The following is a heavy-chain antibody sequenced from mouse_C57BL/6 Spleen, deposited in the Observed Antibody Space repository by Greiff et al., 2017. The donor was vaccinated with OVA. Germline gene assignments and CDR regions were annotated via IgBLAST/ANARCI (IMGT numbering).Heavy chain of an antibody. V-gene: IGHV14-4*01. CDR2: IDPENGDT. J-gene: IGHJ2*01. CDR1: GFNIKDDY. Sequence: EVQLQESGAELVRPGASVKLSCTASGFNIKDDYMHWVKQRPEQGLEWIGWIDPENGDTEYASKFQGKATITADTSSNTAYLQLSSLTSEDTAVYYCTPYGNYGFDYWGQGTTLTVSS. D-gene: IGHD2-1*01. CDR3: TPYGNYGFDY.